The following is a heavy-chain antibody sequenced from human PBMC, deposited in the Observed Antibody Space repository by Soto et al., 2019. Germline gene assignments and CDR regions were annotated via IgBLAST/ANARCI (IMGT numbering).Heavy chain of an antibody. CDR1: GGSFSGYY. Sequence: QVQLQQWGAGLLKPSETLSLTCAVYGGSFSGYYWSWIRQPPGKGLEWIGEINHSGSTNYHPSLKSRVTISVDTSKNQFSLKLSSVTAADTAVYYCARGNMGSGSYYFDYWGQGTLVTVSS. D-gene: IGHD3-10*01. V-gene: IGHV4-34*01. CDR3: ARGNMGSGSYYFDY. J-gene: IGHJ4*02. CDR2: INHSGST.